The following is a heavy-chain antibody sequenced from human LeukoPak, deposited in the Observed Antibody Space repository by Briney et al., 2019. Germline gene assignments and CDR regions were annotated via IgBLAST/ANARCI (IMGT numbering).Heavy chain of an antibody. D-gene: IGHD3-3*01. CDR2: IRADNGNT. Sequence: ASVKVSCKASGYTFTGYYMHWVRQAPGQGLEWMGWIRADNGNTNYAQKVQGRVTMTTDASTSTAYMQLWGLTSDDTAVYYCARVPARNDFWSGYSGYFDYWGQGTLVTVSS. CDR3: ARVPARNDFWSGYSGYFDY. CDR1: GYTFTGYY. J-gene: IGHJ4*02. V-gene: IGHV1-18*04.